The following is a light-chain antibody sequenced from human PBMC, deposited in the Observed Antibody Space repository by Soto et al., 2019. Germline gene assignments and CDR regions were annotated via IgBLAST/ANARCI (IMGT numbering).Light chain of an antibody. J-gene: IGLJ2*01. V-gene: IGLV2-8*01. CDR3: SSYAGSNKV. CDR2: EVS. CDR1: SSDVGAYNY. Sequence: QSVLTQPPSASGSPGQSVTISCTGTSSDVGAYNYVSWYQQHPGKAPKLMIYEVSKRPSGVPDRFSGSKSGNTASLTVSGLQAEDEAEYYCSSYAGSNKVFGGGTKLTVL.